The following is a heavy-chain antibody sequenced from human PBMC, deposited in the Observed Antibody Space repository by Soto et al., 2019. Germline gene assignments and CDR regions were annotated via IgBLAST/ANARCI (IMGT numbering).Heavy chain of an antibody. CDR2: IYHSGST. CDR1: GGSISSGGYY. V-gene: IGHV4-31*03. J-gene: IGHJ5*02. CDR3: AREAAGILNWFDP. Sequence: SETLSLTCTVSGGSISSGGYYWSWIRQHPGKGLEWIGYIYHSGSTYYNPSLKSRVTISVDTSKNQFSLKLSSVTAADTAVYYCAREAAGILNWFDPWGQGTLVTVSS. D-gene: IGHD6-25*01.